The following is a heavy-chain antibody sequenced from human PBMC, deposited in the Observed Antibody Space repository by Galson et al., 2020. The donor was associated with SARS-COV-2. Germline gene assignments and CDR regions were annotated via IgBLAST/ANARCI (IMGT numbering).Heavy chain of an antibody. V-gene: IGHV4-39*01. CDR3: ASHRPLRYFDGTYDYMDV. J-gene: IGHJ6*03. Sequence: SETLSLTCTVYGGSISSCSYYWGCLRPPPGQGLEWIGSINDSASTYYNPALKIRVTISVDTSKNQFSLKPSSVTAADTAGYYCASHRPLRYFDGTYDYMDVWGKGATFTISS. D-gene: IGHD3-9*01. CDR2: INDSAST. CDR1: GGSISSCSYY.